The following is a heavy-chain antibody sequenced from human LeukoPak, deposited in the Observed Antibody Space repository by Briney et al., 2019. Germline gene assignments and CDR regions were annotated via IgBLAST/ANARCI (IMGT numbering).Heavy chain of an antibody. Sequence: GRSLRLSCAASGFTFSSYAMHWVRQAPGKGLEWVAVISYDGSNKYYADSVKGRFTISRDNSKNTLYLQMNSLRAEDTAVYYCARGEDWAYDILTGYFDYWGQGTLVTVSS. D-gene: IGHD3-9*01. CDR1: GFTFSSYA. J-gene: IGHJ4*02. CDR3: ARGEDWAYDILTGYFDY. V-gene: IGHV3-30-3*01. CDR2: ISYDGSNK.